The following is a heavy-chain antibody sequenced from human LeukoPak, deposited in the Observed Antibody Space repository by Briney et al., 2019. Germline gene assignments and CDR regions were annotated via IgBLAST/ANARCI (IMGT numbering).Heavy chain of an antibody. CDR3: AREIVGAINFDAFDI. CDR2: ISSSSSYI. D-gene: IGHD1-26*01. J-gene: IGHJ3*02. V-gene: IGHV3-21*01. Sequence: GGSLRLSCAASGFTFSSYSMNWVRQAPGQGLEWVSSISSSSSYIYYADSVKGRFTISRDNAKNSLYLQMNSLRAEDTAVYYCAREIVGAINFDAFDIWGQGTMVTVSS. CDR1: GFTFSSYS.